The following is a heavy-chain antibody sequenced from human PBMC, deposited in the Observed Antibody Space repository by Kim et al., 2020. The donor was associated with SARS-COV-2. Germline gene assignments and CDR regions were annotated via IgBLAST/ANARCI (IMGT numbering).Heavy chain of an antibody. Sequence: GGSLRLSCAGSGFSFSTYEMNWVRQAPGKGLEWVSYISNSGRTIYYADSVKGRFTISRDNAKNSLYLQMNSLRAEDTAVYFCAREVNGGYTYGANWFDPWGQGTPVTVSS. D-gene: IGHD5-18*01. CDR1: GFSFSTYE. V-gene: IGHV3-48*03. CDR3: AREVNGGYTYGANWFDP. J-gene: IGHJ5*02. CDR2: ISNSGRTI.